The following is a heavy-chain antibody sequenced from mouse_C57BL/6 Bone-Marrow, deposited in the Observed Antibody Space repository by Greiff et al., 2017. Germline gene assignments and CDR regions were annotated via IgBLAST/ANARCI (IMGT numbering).Heavy chain of an antibody. D-gene: IGHD1-1*02. Sequence: EVQLQESGGGLVQPGGSLSLSCAASGFTFTDYYMSWVRQPPGKALEWLCFIRNKANGYTTEYSASVKVRFTISSDNSQSILYLQMNALRAEDSATYYCSRWVGYCDYWGQGTTLTVSS. J-gene: IGHJ2*01. CDR1: GFTFTDYY. CDR2: IRNKANGYTT. V-gene: IGHV7-3*01. CDR3: SRWVGYCDY.